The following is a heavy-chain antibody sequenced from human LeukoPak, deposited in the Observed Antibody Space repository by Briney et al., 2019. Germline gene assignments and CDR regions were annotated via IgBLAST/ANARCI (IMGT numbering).Heavy chain of an antibody. D-gene: IGHD2-2*01. CDR3: ATVVGGVTCDY. V-gene: IGHV1-2*02. Sequence: ASVKVSCKASGYTFTGYYMHWVRQAPGQGLEWMGWIKPDSGGTSYAQKFQGRVTITRDTSISTAYLELSSLRSDDAAVYYCATVVGGVTCDYWGQGTLVTVSS. CDR1: GYTFTGYY. J-gene: IGHJ4*02. CDR2: IKPDSGGT.